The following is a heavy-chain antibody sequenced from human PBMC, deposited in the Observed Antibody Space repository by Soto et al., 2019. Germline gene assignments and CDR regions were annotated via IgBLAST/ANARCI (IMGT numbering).Heavy chain of an antibody. Sequence: EVQLLESGGGLVQPGGSLRLSCAASGFSFNSFAMSWVRQAPGKGLEWVSAISGDGYSTYYADSVKGRFTVSRDNSNNTHYLQLDSLRAENTAVYYCAISSGYYDSRARFDYGGQGSLVTVSS. CDR2: ISGDGYST. D-gene: IGHD3-22*01. CDR3: AISSGYYDSRARFDY. CDR1: GFSFNSFA. V-gene: IGHV3-23*01. J-gene: IGHJ4*02.